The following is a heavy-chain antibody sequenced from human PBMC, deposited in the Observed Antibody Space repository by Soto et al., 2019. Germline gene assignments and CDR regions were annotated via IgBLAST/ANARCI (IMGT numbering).Heavy chain of an antibody. Sequence: KPSETLSLTCAVYGGSFSGYYWNWIRQPPGKGLEWIGEIDHSGYTNYNPSLKSRVTISVDTSKNQFSLRLTSVTAADTAVYYCARTGLDYYDSSGYPYYFDYWGQGTLVTVSS. CDR3: ARTGLDYYDSSGYPYYFDY. CDR2: IDHSGYT. D-gene: IGHD3-22*01. V-gene: IGHV4-34*01. J-gene: IGHJ4*02. CDR1: GGSFSGYY.